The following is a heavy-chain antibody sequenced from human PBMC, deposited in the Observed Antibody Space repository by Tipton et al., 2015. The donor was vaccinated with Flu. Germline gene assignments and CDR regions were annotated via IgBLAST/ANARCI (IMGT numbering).Heavy chain of an antibody. CDR2: FSIRGGAT. Sequence: GSLRLSCVVSGFTLTRYGMSWVRQAPGKGLEWISGFSIRGGATFFADSVKGRFTISRDYYKNTLYLQMNSLRAEDTAVYYCTRKLVEYWGQGTLVTVSS. CDR3: TRKLVEY. CDR1: GFTLTRYG. D-gene: IGHD1-26*01. V-gene: IGHV3-23*01. J-gene: IGHJ4*02.